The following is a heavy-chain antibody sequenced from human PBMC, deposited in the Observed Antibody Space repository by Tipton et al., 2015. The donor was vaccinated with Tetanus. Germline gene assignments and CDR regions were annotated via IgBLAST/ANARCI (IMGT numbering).Heavy chain of an antibody. J-gene: IGHJ4*02. CDR3: ARGDPTNEPLNY. D-gene: IGHD1-1*01. CDR2: INHSGST. CDR1: GGSFSVYY. V-gene: IGHV4-34*01. Sequence: TLSLTCAVYGGSFSVYYWSWIRQPPGKGLEWIGEINHSGSTNYNPSLKSRVTISVDTSKNQFSLKLSSVTAADTAVYYCARGDPTNEPLNYWGQGTLVTVSS.